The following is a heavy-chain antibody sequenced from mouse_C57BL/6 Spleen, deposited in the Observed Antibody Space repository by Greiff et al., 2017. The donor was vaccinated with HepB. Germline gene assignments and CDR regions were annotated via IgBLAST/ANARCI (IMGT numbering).Heavy chain of an antibody. V-gene: IGHV3-6*01. CDR3: ARYTLGSSYAMDY. CDR2: ISYDGSN. CDR1: GYSITSGYY. Sequence: EVKLMESGPGLVKPSQSLSLTCSVTGYSITSGYYWNWIRQFPGNKLEWMGYISYDGSNNYNPSLKNRISITRDTSKNQFFLKLNSVTTEDTATYYCARYTLGSSYAMDYWGQGTSVTVSS. J-gene: IGHJ4*01. D-gene: IGHD1-1*01.